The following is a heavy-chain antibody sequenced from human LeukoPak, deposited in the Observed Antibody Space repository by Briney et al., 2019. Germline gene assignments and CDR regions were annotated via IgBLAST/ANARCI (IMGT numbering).Heavy chain of an antibody. CDR1: GYTFTSYY. Sequence: ASVKVSCTGSGYTFTSYYMHWVRQPPGQGLEWMGIINPSGGSTSYAQKFQRRATMNTDTYTSTVYMELSILRCEDTAVYECARGGSWGALADYWGEGSLVTASS. V-gene: IGHV1-46*01. CDR2: INPSGGST. J-gene: IGHJ4*02. D-gene: IGHD1-26*01. CDR3: ARGGSWGALADY.